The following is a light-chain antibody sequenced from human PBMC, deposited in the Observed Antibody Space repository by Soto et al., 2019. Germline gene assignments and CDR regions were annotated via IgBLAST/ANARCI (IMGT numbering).Light chain of an antibody. Sequence: EIVMTQSPATLSVSPGERATLSCRASQNISSNLAWYQQKPGQTPRVLIDGASTRATGIPARFSGRGSGTEFTLTFSSLQSEDFAVYYCQQYNNWLWTFGQGTKVEIK. CDR3: QQYNNWLWT. V-gene: IGKV3-15*01. CDR1: QNISSN. J-gene: IGKJ1*01. CDR2: GAS.